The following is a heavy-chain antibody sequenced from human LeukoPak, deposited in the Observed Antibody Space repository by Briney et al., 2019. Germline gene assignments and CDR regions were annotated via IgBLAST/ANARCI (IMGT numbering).Heavy chain of an antibody. CDR2: IKSDGSST. Sequence: GGSLRLSCAASGFSLSGNWMHWVRQAPGKGLVWVSRIKSDGSSTSYADSVKGRFTISRDNAQNTLFLQMDSLRAEDTAVYYCARDSVKVPSSGPADYWGQGTLVTVSS. CDR3: ARDSVKVPSSGPADY. CDR1: GFSLSGNW. D-gene: IGHD3-22*01. V-gene: IGHV3-74*01. J-gene: IGHJ4*02.